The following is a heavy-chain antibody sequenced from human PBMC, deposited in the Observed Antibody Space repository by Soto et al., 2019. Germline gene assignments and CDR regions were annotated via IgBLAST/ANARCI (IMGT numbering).Heavy chain of an antibody. Sequence: QVQLQESGPGLVKPSETLSLTCTVSGGSISSYYWSWIRQPPGKGLEWIGYIYYSGSTNYNSSLKGRVTISVDTSKNQFSLKLSSVTAADTAVYYCARLRITMVRGEGYNYYYGMDVWGQGTTVTVSS. CDR2: IYYSGST. CDR1: GGSISSYY. CDR3: ARLRITMVRGEGYNYYYGMDV. V-gene: IGHV4-59*08. D-gene: IGHD3-10*01. J-gene: IGHJ6*02.